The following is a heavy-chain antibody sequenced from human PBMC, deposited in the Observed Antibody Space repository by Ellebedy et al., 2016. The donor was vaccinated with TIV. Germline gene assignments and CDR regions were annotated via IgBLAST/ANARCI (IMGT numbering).Heavy chain of an antibody. CDR1: GESFSGYY. CDR3: ARRSPETGIGY. Sequence: SETLSLXCAVYGESFSGYYWTWIRQPPGKGLEWIGEINHSGSTHYNPSLKSRVTTSVDTSKNQFSLRLSSLTAADTAVYYCARRSPETGIGYWGQGTRVTVSS. V-gene: IGHV4-34*01. D-gene: IGHD3-9*01. CDR2: INHSGST. J-gene: IGHJ4*02.